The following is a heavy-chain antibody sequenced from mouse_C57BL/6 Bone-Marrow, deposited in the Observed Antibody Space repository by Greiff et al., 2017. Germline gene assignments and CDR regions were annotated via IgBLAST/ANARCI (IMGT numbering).Heavy chain of an antibody. J-gene: IGHJ3*01. Sequence: QVQLQQSGAELVKPGASVKLSCKASGYTFTEYTIHWVKQRSGQGLEWIGWFYPGSGSIKYNEKFKDKAPLTADKSSSTVYMELSRLTSEDSAVYFCARHASYYGYDWFAYWGQGTLVTVSA. V-gene: IGHV1-62-2*01. CDR3: ARHASYYGYDWFAY. D-gene: IGHD2-2*01. CDR1: GYTFTEYT. CDR2: FYPGSGSI.